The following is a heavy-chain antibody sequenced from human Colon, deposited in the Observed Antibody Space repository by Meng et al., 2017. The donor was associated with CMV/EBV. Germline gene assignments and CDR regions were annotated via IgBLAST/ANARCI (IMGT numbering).Heavy chain of an antibody. V-gene: IGHV3-23*01. CDR1: VFSSTDYA. Sequence: AAAVFSSTDYAIDWVRQSPGRGLEGFSVISADAFFKFYAESVRGRFTIGRDISKNTVYLQADRLRAEDTALYFCARAPTRRYYFDYWGQGSLVTVLL. CDR2: ISADAFFK. J-gene: IGHJ4*02. D-gene: IGHD5-24*01. CDR3: ARAPTRRYYFDY.